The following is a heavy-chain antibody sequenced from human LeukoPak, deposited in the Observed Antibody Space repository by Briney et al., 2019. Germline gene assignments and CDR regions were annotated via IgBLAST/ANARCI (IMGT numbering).Heavy chain of an antibody. CDR1: GFTFSSSA. CDR2: ISGSGGST. CDR3: AKCSGGSCYDAFDI. D-gene: IGHD2-15*01. V-gene: IGHV3-23*01. J-gene: IGHJ3*02. Sequence: PGGSLRLSCAASGFTFSSSAMSWVRQAPGKGLEWVSSISGSGGSTYYADSVKGRFTISRDNSKNTLYLQMNSLRAGDTAVYYCAKCSGGSCYDAFDIWGQGTMVTVSS.